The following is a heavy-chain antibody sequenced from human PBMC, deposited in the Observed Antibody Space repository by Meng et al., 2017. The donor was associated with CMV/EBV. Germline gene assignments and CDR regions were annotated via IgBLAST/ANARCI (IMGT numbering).Heavy chain of an antibody. V-gene: IGHV3-23*03. CDR1: GFTFSSYA. J-gene: IGHJ6*02. Sequence: GESLKTSRAAPGFTFSSYAMTRVRQAPGKRLEWVSVIYSDGINTYYADSVEGRFTIYREDTKNMLYLQMNSLRVEDTTVYYCAKDHHYGDSQYFYGLGVWGQGTTVTVSS. CDR2: IYSDGINT. D-gene: IGHD4-17*01. CDR3: AKDHHYGDSQYFYGLGV.